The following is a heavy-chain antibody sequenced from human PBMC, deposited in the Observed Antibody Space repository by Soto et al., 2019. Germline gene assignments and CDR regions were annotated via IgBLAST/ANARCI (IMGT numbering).Heavy chain of an antibody. J-gene: IGHJ4*02. V-gene: IGHV3-30*14. Sequence: QVQLVESGGGVVQPGRSLRLSCAASGFTFSSYAMHWVRQAPGKGLEWVAVISYDGSNKYYADSVKGRFTISRDNSKNTLYLQMNSLTAEDTAVRHYPQGLGASDGDYNNVYYWGQGTLVTVSS. CDR2: ISYDGSNK. CDR3: PQGLGASDGDYNNVYY. CDR1: GFTFSSYA. D-gene: IGHD4-17*01.